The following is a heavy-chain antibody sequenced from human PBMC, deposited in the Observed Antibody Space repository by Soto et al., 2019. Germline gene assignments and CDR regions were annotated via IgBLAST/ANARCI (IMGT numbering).Heavy chain of an antibody. CDR3: AGGGTTGGLDV. D-gene: IGHD3-16*01. V-gene: IGHV3-30*19. J-gene: IGHJ1*01. Sequence: QVQLVESGGGVVQPGTSLRVSCVGSGFTFRSYVIHWVRQAPGKGLEWVALTSYDGSDKYYGDSVRGRFTISRDNSRNTVDLQMDSLSLEDTAIYYWAGGGTTGGLDVWGQGTLVSVSS. CDR1: GFTFRSYV. CDR2: TSYDGSDK.